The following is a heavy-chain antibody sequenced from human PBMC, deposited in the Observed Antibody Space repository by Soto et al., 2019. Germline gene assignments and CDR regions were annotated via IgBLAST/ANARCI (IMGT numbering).Heavy chain of an antibody. CDR3: ARQRTTVVTQAYFHQ. D-gene: IGHD2-21*02. Sequence: PSETLSLTCIVSGESISSSSYYWGWIRQPPGKGLEWIGSIYYSGRTYYNPSFKSRVTISIDTSKNQFSLKLSSVTATDTAVYYCARQRTTVVTQAYFHQWGQGGLVNVSS. CDR1: GESISSSSYY. J-gene: IGHJ4*02. CDR2: IYYSGRT. V-gene: IGHV4-39*01.